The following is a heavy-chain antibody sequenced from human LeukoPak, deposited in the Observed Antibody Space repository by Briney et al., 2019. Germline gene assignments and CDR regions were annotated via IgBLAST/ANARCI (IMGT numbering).Heavy chain of an antibody. D-gene: IGHD6-6*01. CDR3: SKDWSIAAPKYYFDY. Sequence: PGGSLRLSCAASGFTFSSYGMHWVRQAPGKGLEWVAVIWYDGSNKYYADSVKGRFTISRDNSKNTLYLQMNSLRAEDTAVYYCSKDWSIAAPKYYFDYWGQGTLVTVSS. CDR2: IWYDGSNK. J-gene: IGHJ4*02. V-gene: IGHV3-33*06. CDR1: GFTFSSYG.